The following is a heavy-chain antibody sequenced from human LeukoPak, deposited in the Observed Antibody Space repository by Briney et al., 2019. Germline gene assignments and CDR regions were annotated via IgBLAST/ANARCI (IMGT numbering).Heavy chain of an antibody. J-gene: IGHJ5*02. Sequence: SETLSLTCTVSGGSISSSSYYWGWIRQPPGKGLEWIGSIYHSGSTYYNPSLKSRVTISVDTSKNQFSLKLSSVTAADTAVYYCARRMSSGWYVGSGNWFDPWGQGTLVTVSS. CDR1: GGSISSSSYY. V-gene: IGHV4-39*07. CDR2: IYHSGST. D-gene: IGHD6-19*01. CDR3: ARRMSSGWYVGSGNWFDP.